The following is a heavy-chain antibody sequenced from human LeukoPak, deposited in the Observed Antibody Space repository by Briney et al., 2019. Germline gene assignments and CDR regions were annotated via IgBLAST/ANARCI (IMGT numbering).Heavy chain of an antibody. CDR3: ARSSLVGANLFDY. J-gene: IGHJ4*02. CDR2: ISSSGSTI. V-gene: IGHV3-48*03. CDR1: GFTFSSYE. Sequence: GGSLRLSCAASGFTFSSYEMNWVRQAPGKGLEWVSYISSSGSTIYYADSVKGRFTISRDNSKNTLYLQMNSLRAEDTAVYYCARSSLVGANLFDYWGQGTLVTVSS. D-gene: IGHD1-26*01.